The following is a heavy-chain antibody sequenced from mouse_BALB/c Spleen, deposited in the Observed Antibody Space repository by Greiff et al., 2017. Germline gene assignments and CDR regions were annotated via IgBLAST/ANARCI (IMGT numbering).Heavy chain of an antibody. D-gene: IGHD2-4*01. V-gene: IGHV6-6*02. CDR3: TRGGYDYVFDY. Sequence: EVKLVESGGGLVQPGGSMKLSCVASGFTFSNYWMNWVRQSPEKGLEWVAEIRLKSNNYATHYAESVKGRFTISRDDSKSSVYLQMNNLRAEDTGIYYCTRGGYDYVFDYWGQGTTLTVSS. CDR2: IRLKSNNYAT. CDR1: GFTFSNYW. J-gene: IGHJ2*01.